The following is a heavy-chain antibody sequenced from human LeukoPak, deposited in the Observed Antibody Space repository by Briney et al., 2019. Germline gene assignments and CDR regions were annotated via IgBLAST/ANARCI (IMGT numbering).Heavy chain of an antibody. J-gene: IGHJ4*02. Sequence: PGGSLRLSCAASGFTFSSYWMSWVRQAPGKGLKWVANIKQDGSEMYYVDSVKGRFTISRDNAKNSLYLQMNSLRAEDTAVYYCARDKIVGATYFDYWGQGAPVTVSS. CDR3: ARDKIVGATYFDY. CDR2: IKQDGSEM. V-gene: IGHV3-7*01. CDR1: GFTFSSYW. D-gene: IGHD1-26*01.